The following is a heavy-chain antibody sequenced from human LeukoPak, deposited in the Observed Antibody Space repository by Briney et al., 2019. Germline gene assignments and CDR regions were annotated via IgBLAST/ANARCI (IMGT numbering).Heavy chain of an antibody. J-gene: IGHJ4*02. Sequence: PGGSLRLSCAASGFTFSDYYMSWIRQAPGKGLEWVLYISSSGSTIYYADSVKGRFTISRDNAKKSLYLQMNSLRAEDTAVYYCARDPRNYGDYYFDYWGQGTLVTVSS. CDR1: GFTFSDYY. CDR3: ARDPRNYGDYYFDY. CDR2: ISSSGSTI. D-gene: IGHD4-17*01. V-gene: IGHV3-11*01.